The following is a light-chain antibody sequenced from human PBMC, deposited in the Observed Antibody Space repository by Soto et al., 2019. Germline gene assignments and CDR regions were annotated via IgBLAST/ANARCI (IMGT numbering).Light chain of an antibody. J-gene: IGLJ2*01. V-gene: IGLV2-8*01. CDR3: SSYAGNNNLV. CDR2: EVS. CDR1: SSDVGGYIY. Sequence: QSALTQPPSASGSPGQSVTISCTGTSSDVGGYIYVSWYQHHPGKAPKLIIYEVSKRPSGVPDRFSGSKSGNTASLTVSGLQAEDEADYYCSSYAGNNNLVFGGGTQLT.